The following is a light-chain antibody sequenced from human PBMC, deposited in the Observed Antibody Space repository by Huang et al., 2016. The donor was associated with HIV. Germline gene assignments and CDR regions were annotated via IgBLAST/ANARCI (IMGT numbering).Light chain of an antibody. Sequence: DIQMTQSPSSLSASVGDRVTVTCRASQGISNYLAWFQQKPGKAPKSLIYSASTVQTGVPSRFSGSGSGTDFTLTISGLQPDDSATDYCHQYYSFPYTFGQGTKLDIK. J-gene: IGKJ2*01. CDR2: SAS. CDR1: QGISNY. CDR3: HQYYSFPYT. V-gene: IGKV1-16*01.